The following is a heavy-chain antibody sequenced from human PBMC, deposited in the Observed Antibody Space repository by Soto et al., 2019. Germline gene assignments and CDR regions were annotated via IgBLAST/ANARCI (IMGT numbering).Heavy chain of an antibody. J-gene: IGHJ4*02. V-gene: IGHV1-3*01. Sequence: ASVKVSCKASGYTFTNYAMHWVRQAPGQRLEWMGWINAGNGNTKYSQKFQGRVTITRDTSASTAYMELRSLRSEDTAIYYCARDIVAAPAVADSDYWGQGTLVTVSS. CDR2: INAGNGNT. CDR1: GYTFTNYA. D-gene: IGHD2-2*01. CDR3: ARDIVAAPAVADSDY.